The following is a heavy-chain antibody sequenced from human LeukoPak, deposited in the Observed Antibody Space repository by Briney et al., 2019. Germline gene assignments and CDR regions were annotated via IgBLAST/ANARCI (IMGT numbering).Heavy chain of an antibody. CDR3: ARARKPAALSWWFDH. V-gene: IGHV4-59*01. J-gene: IGHJ5*02. Sequence: PSETLSLTCTGSGGSISSYYWSWLRHPPGKGLEWIGYIYYSGSTNYNPSLKSRVTISVDTSKNQFSLKLSSVTAADTAVYYCARARKPAALSWWFDHWGQGTLVTVSS. D-gene: IGHD2-2*01. CDR2: IYYSGST. CDR1: GGSISSYY.